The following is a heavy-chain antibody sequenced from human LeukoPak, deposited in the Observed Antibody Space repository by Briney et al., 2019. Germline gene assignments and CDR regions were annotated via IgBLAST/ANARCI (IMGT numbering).Heavy chain of an antibody. CDR3: QKYSSSSFDF. V-gene: IGHV3-49*03. D-gene: IGHD6-6*01. CDR2: IRNKVYAETT. CDR1: GFTFGNYA. J-gene: IGHJ4*02. Sequence: GGSLRLSCTGSGFTFGNYAMSWFRQAPGKGLEWVSFIRNKVYAETTEYAASVKGRFTISRDDSKSIVYLQMNSLKTEDTAVYYCQKYSSSSFDFWGQGTLVTVSS.